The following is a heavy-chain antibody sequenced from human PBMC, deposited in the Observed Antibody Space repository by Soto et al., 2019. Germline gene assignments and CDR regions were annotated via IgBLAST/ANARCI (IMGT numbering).Heavy chain of an antibody. D-gene: IGHD2-2*01. CDR2: ISYDGSNK. V-gene: IGHV3-30*18. J-gene: IGHJ6*01. CDR3: AKDRASQLNHYYYWLVV. CDR1: GFTFSSYG. Sequence: GVSLRLSCAASGFTFSSYGMHWVRQAPGKRLEWVAVISYDGSNKYYADSVKGRFTISRDNSKNTLYLQMNSLRAEDTAVYYCAKDRASQLNHYYYWLVVWGPGTSLNVST.